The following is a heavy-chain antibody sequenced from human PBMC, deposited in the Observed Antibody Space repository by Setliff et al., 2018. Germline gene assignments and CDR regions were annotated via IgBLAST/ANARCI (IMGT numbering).Heavy chain of an antibody. Sequence: SETLSLTCTVSGGSISSYYWSWIRQPPGKGLEWIGYVYTSGSTNYNPSLKSRVTISVDTSKNQFSLKLSSVTAADTAVYYRARFYGDYQFDYWGQGTLVTVSS. CDR1: GGSISSYY. V-gene: IGHV4-4*08. J-gene: IGHJ4*02. CDR3: ARFYGDYQFDY. D-gene: IGHD4-17*01. CDR2: VYTSGST.